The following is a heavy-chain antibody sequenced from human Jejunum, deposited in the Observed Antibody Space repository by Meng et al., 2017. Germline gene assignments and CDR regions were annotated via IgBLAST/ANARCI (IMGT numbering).Heavy chain of an antibody. D-gene: IGHD3-22*01. CDR3: AKGHYYDASAYYHDAFDI. CDR1: GFSFASYT. J-gene: IGHJ3*02. CDR2: ISPSGRTT. V-gene: IGHV3-23*01. Sequence: GESLKISCAASGFSFASYTMTWVRQAPGKGLEWVSGISPSGRTTYSPYSVRGRFTISRDSSKNTLYLQMNSLRAEDTAIYYCAKGHYYDASAYYHDAFDIWGQGTMVTVSS.